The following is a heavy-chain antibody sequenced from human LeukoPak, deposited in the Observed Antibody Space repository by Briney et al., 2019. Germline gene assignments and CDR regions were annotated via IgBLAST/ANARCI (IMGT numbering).Heavy chain of an antibody. D-gene: IGHD5-18*01. V-gene: IGHV3-23*01. CDR3: ARAVSVDTAMASPFDY. CDR2: ISGSGGST. Sequence: GRSLRLSCAASGFTFSSYATSWVRQAPGKGLEWVSAISGSGGSTYYADSVKGRFTISRDNSKNTLYLQMNSLRAEDTAVYYCARAVSVDTAMASPFDYWGQGTLVTVSS. CDR1: GFTFSSYA. J-gene: IGHJ4*02.